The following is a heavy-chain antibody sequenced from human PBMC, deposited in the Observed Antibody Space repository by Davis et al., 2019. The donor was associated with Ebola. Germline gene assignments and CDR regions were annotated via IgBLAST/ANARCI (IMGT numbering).Heavy chain of an antibody. J-gene: IGHJ6*02. D-gene: IGHD6-13*01. V-gene: IGHV3-74*01. CDR1: EFTFSSYW. CDR2: INSDGRTT. CDR3: ARDLPIAAAGTSIRGMDV. Sequence: GESLKISCAASEFTFSSYWMHWVRQAPGKGLVWVSRINSDGRTTAYADSVKGRFTISRDNAKNSLYLQMNSLRAEDTAVYYCARDLPIAAAGTSIRGMDVWGQGTTVTVSS.